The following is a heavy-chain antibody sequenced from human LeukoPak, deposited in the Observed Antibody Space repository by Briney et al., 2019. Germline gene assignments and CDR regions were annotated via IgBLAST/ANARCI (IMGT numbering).Heavy chain of an antibody. CDR3: AKAASSGWTRDAFDI. J-gene: IGHJ3*02. CDR1: GFTFSDHF. Sequence: GGSLRLSCAASGFTFSDHFVDWVRQAPGKGLEWVSAISGSGGSTYYADSVKGRFTISRDNSKNTLYLQMNSLRAEDTAVYYCAKAASSGWTRDAFDIWGQGTMVTVSS. D-gene: IGHD6-19*01. CDR2: ISGSGGST. V-gene: IGHV3-23*01.